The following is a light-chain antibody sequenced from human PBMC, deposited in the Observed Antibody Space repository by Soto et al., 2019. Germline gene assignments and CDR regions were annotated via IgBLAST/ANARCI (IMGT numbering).Light chain of an antibody. CDR3: TSWTTSTTMI. CDR2: DVN. CDR1: SSDIGAYNF. V-gene: IGLV2-14*03. J-gene: IGLJ2*01. Sequence: QSALTQPASVSGSPGQSITISCTGTSSDIGAYNFVSWYQQHPGKAPKLMLYDVNIRPSGVSNRFSGSKSGNTASLTISGLKAEDEAQYYCTSWTTSTTMIFGGGTQLTVL.